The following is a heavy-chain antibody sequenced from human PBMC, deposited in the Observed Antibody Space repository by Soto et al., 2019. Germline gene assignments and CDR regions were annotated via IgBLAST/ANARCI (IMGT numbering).Heavy chain of an antibody. V-gene: IGHV4-34*01. CDR3: ARGRRYCSSTSCRRGNGVDFDY. Sequence: SETLSLTCAVYGGSFSGYYWSWIRQPPGKGLEWIGEINHSGSTNYNPSLKSRVTISVDTSKNQFSLKLSSVTAADTAVYYCARGRRYCSSTSCRRGNGVDFDYWGQGTLVTSPQ. J-gene: IGHJ4*02. CDR2: INHSGST. D-gene: IGHD2-2*01. CDR1: GGSFSGYY.